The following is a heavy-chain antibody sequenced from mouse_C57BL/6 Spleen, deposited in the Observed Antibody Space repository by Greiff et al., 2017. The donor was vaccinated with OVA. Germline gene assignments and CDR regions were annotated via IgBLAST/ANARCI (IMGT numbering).Heavy chain of an antibody. CDR1: GFTFSDYG. Sequence: EVKLVESGGGLVKPGGSLKLSCAASGFTFSDYGMHWVRQAPEKGLEWVAYISSGSSTIYYADTVKGRFTISRDNAKNTLFLQMTSLRSEDTAMYYCARGVYDYESFYYAMDYWGQGTSVTVSS. CDR2: ISSGSSTI. CDR3: ARGVYDYESFYYAMDY. V-gene: IGHV5-17*01. D-gene: IGHD2-4*01. J-gene: IGHJ4*01.